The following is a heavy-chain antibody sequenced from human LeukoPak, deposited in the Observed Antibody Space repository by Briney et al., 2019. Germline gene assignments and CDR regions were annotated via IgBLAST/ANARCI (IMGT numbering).Heavy chain of an antibody. V-gene: IGHV3-7*01. Sequence: GGSLRLSCAASGFTFSSYWMSWVRQAPGKGLEWVANIKQDGGEKYYVDSVKGRFTISRDNAKNSLYPQMNSLRAEDTAVYYCAREDGSDYGDQYYFDYWGQGTLVTVSS. CDR2: IKQDGGEK. CDR1: GFTFSSYW. D-gene: IGHD4-17*01. J-gene: IGHJ4*02. CDR3: AREDGSDYGDQYYFDY.